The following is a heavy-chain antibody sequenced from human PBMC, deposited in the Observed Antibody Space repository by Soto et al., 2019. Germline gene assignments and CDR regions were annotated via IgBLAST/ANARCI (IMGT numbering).Heavy chain of an antibody. CDR3: ARDRSGDYVFHYSGMDV. Sequence: SETLSLTCTVSGGYISSYYWSWIRQPPGKGLEWIGYIYYSGSTNYNPSLKSRVTISVDTSKNQFSLKLSSVTAADTAVYYCARDRSGDYVFHYSGMDVWGQGTTVTVSS. V-gene: IGHV4-59*12. CDR1: GGYISSYY. D-gene: IGHD4-17*01. CDR2: IYYSGST. J-gene: IGHJ6*02.